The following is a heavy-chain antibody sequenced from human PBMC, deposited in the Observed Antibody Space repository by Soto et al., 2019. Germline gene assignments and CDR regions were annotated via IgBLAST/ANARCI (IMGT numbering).Heavy chain of an antibody. CDR1: GFTFRSYV. CDR2: TSYDGSDK. D-gene: IGHD3-16*01. Sequence: QVQLVESGGGVVQPGTSLRVSCVGSGFTFRSYVIHWVRQAPGKELEWVALTSYDGSDKYYGDSVRGRFTISRDNSRNTVELHMDSLRLEYTALYYCARWGTTGGLDVWGQGTLVSVSS. J-gene: IGHJ1*01. CDR3: ARWGTTGGLDV. V-gene: IGHV3-30*19.